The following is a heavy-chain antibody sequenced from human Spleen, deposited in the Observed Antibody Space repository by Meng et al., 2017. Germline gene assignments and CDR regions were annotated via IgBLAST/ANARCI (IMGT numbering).Heavy chain of an antibody. Sequence: QVQLPAPAPDPVKPSGILSLTCAVSGGFIVSTSWWSWVRQTPGKGLEWIGEIYDSGNTNYNPSLKSRVTISVDKSKNQFSLKLSSVTAADTAVYYCERVRYTRWDYYFDSWGQGTLVTVSS. D-gene: IGHD1-26*01. CDR3: ERVRYTRWDYYFDS. V-gene: IGHV4-4*02. J-gene: IGHJ4*02. CDR1: GGFIVSTSW. CDR2: IYDSGNT.